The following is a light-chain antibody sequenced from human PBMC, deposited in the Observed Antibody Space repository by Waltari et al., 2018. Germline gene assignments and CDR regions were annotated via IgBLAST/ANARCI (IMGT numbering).Light chain of an antibody. Sequence: QLVLTQSPSASASLGASVKLTCTLRSGPRRYPIPRPQQQPEKGPRYLMKGNSDGSHNKGRGIPDRFSGSSSGAERYLTIASLQSEDEADYYCQTWGTGIRVFGGGTKLTVL. J-gene: IGLJ2*01. CDR2: GNSDGSH. V-gene: IGLV4-69*02. CDR1: SGPRRYP. CDR3: QTWGTGIRV.